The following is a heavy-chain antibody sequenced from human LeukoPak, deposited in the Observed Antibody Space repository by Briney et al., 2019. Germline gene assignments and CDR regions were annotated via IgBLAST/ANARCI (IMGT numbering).Heavy chain of an antibody. CDR1: GFAFSSYW. CDR2: INGDGSYT. D-gene: IGHD3-22*01. V-gene: IGHV3-74*03. J-gene: IGHJ4*02. Sequence: QPGGSLRLSCAASGFAFSSYWMHWVRQVPGKGLVWLSRINGDGSYTKYADSVKGRFTISRDNAQNTLFLQMNSLSAEDTAVYFCARDKSEYDSSGRGDYWGQGTLVTVSS. CDR3: ARDKSEYDSSGRGDY.